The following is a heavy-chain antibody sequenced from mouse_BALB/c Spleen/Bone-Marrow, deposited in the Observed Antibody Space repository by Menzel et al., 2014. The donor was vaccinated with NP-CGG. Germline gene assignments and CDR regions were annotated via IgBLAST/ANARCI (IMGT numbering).Heavy chain of an antibody. CDR1: GYAFSSSW. CDR3: ARGGSSPAWFAY. Sequence: VQLQESGPELVKPGASVKISCKASGYAFSSSWMNWVKQRPGQGLEWIGRIYPGDGDTKYNGKFKDKAMLTVDKSSNTAYMQLSSLTSEDSAVYYCARGGSSPAWFAYWGQGTLVTVSA. J-gene: IGHJ3*01. D-gene: IGHD1-1*01. CDR2: IYPGDGDT. V-gene: IGHV1-82*01.